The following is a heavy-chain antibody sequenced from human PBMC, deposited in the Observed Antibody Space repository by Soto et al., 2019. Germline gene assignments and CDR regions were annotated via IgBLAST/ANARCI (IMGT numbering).Heavy chain of an antibody. D-gene: IGHD3-16*02. CDR1: GGSISSYY. CDR3: ARAQRYVWGSSRYDPHDAFDI. Sequence: KTSETLSLTCTVSGGSISSYYWSWIRQPPGKGLEWIGYIYYSGSTNYNPSLKSRVTISVDTSKNQFSLKLSSVTAADTAVYYCARAQRYVWGSSRYDPHDAFDIWGQGTMVTVSS. J-gene: IGHJ3*02. CDR2: IYYSGST. V-gene: IGHV4-59*01.